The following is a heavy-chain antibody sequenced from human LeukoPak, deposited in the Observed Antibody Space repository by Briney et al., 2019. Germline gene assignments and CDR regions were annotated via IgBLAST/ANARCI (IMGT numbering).Heavy chain of an antibody. V-gene: IGHV4-34*01. Sequence: SETLSLTCAVYGGSFSGYYWSWIRQPPGKGLEWIGEINHSGSTNYNPSLKSRVTISVDRSKNQFSLKLSSVTAADTAVYYCARGITYYYDSSGYQRGYWFDPWGQGTLVTVSS. CDR3: ARGITYYYDSSGYQRGYWFDP. J-gene: IGHJ5*02. D-gene: IGHD3-22*01. CDR1: GGSFSGYY. CDR2: INHSGST.